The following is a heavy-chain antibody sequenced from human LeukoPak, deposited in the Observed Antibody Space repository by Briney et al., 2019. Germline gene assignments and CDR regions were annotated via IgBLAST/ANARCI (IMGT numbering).Heavy chain of an antibody. Sequence: GGSLRPSCAASGFTFSDYYMSWIRQAPGKGLEWVSYISSSGSTIYYADSVKGRFTISRDNAKNSLYLQMNSLRAEDTAVYYCARVKEQWLVDYWGQGTLVTVSS. CDR1: GFTFSDYY. CDR3: ARVKEQWLVDY. V-gene: IGHV3-11*01. CDR2: ISSSGSTI. D-gene: IGHD6-19*01. J-gene: IGHJ4*02.